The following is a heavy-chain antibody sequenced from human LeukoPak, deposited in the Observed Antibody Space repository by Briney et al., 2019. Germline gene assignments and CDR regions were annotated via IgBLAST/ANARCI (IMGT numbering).Heavy chain of an antibody. D-gene: IGHD3-22*01. CDR1: GFTFSSYD. Sequence: QSGGSLRLSCAASGFTFSSYDMHWVRQATGKGLEWVSAIGTAGDTYYPGSVKGRFTISRENAKNSLYLQMNSLRAGDTAVYYCARGAYYDSSGYWYYFDYWGQGTLVTVSS. CDR3: ARGAYYDSSGYWYYFDY. CDR2: IGTAGDT. J-gene: IGHJ4*02. V-gene: IGHV3-13*01.